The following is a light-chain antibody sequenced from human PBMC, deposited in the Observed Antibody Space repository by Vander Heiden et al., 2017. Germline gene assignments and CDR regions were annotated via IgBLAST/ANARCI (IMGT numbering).Light chain of an antibody. Sequence: QSVLTQPPSVSGAPGQRVTISCTGSNSNIGACYDFHWYQKLPGTAAKLLIYGKNNRPSGGPDRFYGAKSGTSASLAITGLQAEDEADYYCQAYDSSLSDWVVGTGTKDTVL. CDR1: NSNIGACYD. CDR2: GKN. J-gene: IGLJ1*01. V-gene: IGLV1-40*01. CDR3: QAYDSSLSDWV.